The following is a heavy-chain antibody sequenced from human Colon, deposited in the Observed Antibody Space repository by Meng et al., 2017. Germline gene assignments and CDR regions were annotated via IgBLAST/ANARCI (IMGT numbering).Heavy chain of an antibody. V-gene: IGHV3-72*01. CDR1: GFTLSDYY. J-gene: IGHJ4*02. CDR3: SRGLSGNDVGEHY. CDR2: SRNKANTYST. Sequence: SLKISCAASGFTLSDYYMDWVRQAPGKGPEWVGRSRNKANTYSTEYAASVKGRFTISRDDSKNSLYLQMNSLKIEDTAVYYCSRGLSGNDVGEHYWGQGTLVTVSS. D-gene: IGHD5-12*01.